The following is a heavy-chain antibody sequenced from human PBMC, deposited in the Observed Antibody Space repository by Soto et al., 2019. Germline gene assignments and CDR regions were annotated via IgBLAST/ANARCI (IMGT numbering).Heavy chain of an antibody. J-gene: IGHJ4*02. Sequence: TSSETLSLTCAVYGGSFSGYYWSGIRQPPGQGLEWIGEINHSGSTRYNPSLKSRVTISVDTSKNQFSLQLISVTAADTAVYYCARLRAVVRGVIDYWDQGTLVTVSS. CDR2: INHSGST. CDR3: ARLRAVVRGVIDY. CDR1: GGSFSGYY. V-gene: IGHV4-34*01. D-gene: IGHD3-10*01.